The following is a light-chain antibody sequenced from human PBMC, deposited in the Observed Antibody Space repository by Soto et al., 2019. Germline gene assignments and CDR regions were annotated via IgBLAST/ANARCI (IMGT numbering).Light chain of an antibody. CDR2: KAS. CDR1: QSINNL. J-gene: IGKJ4*02. CDR3: QQYTSYSP. Sequence: DIQMTQSPSTLSASVGDRVTITCRASQSINNLLAWYQQKPGKAPKLLIYKASNLESGVPSRFSGNGSGTEFTITISSLQPDDFATYYCQQYTSYSPFGGGTKVEIK. V-gene: IGKV1-5*03.